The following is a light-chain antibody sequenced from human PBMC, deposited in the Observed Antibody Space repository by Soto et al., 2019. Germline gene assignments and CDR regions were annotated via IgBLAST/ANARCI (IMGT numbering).Light chain of an antibody. CDR2: GAS. J-gene: IGKJ5*01. V-gene: IGKV3-15*01. Sequence: EVVMTQSPATLSVSPGERATLSCRASQSVRSHLAWYQQKPGQAPSLLIFGASTRATGVPARFSGSESGTEFTLTISSLQSEDSAVYYCQQRHMWPITFGQGTRLEIK. CDR1: QSVRSH. CDR3: QQRHMWPIT.